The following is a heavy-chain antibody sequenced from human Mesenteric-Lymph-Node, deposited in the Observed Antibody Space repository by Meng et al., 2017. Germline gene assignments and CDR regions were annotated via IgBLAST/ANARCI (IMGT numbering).Heavy chain of an antibody. Sequence: QVRLKEPGPGRVKPSGTLSLTCGVSGVSISSNIRWTWVRQPPGKGLEWIGDIDDSGSTNYNPSLNSRISISLDKSKNHFSLKVNSVTAADTAVYYCARGKQDAWELLAYWGQGALVTVSS. J-gene: IGHJ4*02. CDR2: IDDSGST. CDR1: GVSISSNIR. V-gene: IGHV4-4*02. CDR3: ARGKQDAWELLAY. D-gene: IGHD1-26*01.